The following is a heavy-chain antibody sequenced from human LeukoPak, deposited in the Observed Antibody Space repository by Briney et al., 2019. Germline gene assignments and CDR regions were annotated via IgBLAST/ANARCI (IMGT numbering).Heavy chain of an antibody. CDR3: ATALASQPDSSGYYYLPDY. V-gene: IGHV1-24*01. D-gene: IGHD3-22*01. J-gene: IGHJ4*02. CDR1: GYTLTELS. CDR2: FDPEDGET. Sequence: GSVKVSCKVSGYTLTELSMHWVRQAPGKGLEWMGGFDPEDGETIYAQKFQGRVTMTEDTSTDTAYMELSSLRSEDTAVYYCATALASQPDSSGYYYLPDYWGRGTLVTVSS.